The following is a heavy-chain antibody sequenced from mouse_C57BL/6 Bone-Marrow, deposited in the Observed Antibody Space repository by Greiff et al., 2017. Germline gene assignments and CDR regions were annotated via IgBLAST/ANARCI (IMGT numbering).Heavy chain of an antibody. CDR3: TRDVLWWRRGY. V-gene: IGHV5-9-1*02. CDR1: GFTFRSYA. CDR2: ISSGGDYT. J-gene: IGHJ3*01. Sequence: EVQLLQSGEGLVRPGGSLKLSCAASGFTFRSYAMPWVRQTPEQRLEWVAYISSGGDYTYYADTVKGRATIPRDNSSNTSYLQMSSLTSEDTAMYCCTRDVLWWRRGYWGQGTLVTVSA. D-gene: IGHD1-1*02.